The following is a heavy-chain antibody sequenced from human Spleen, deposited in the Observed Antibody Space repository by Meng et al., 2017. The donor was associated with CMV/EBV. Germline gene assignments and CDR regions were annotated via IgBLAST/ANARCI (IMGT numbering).Heavy chain of an antibody. CDR1: GDSMSDYY. J-gene: IGHJ4*02. CDR2: IYTDGSI. V-gene: IGHV4-4*07. Sequence: QFQLPESVPRPVNPSHTLSTTCSVSGDSMSDYYWSWIRQPAGKGPEWIGRIYTDGSINYNPSLKSRVTMSLDTSKNQFFLNLSSVTAADTAVYYCARGYSSGKTDYWGQGTLVTVSS. CDR3: ARGYSSGKTDY. D-gene: IGHD6-19*01.